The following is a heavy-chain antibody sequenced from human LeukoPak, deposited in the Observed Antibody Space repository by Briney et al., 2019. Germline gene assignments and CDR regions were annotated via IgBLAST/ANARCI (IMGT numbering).Heavy chain of an antibody. Sequence: GGSLRLSCVASRFAFSQAWMRWVRQAPGKGLEWVGRIKSESDGGTTDYAAPVKGRFTISRDDSKNTLFLQMNSLQTEDTAVYYCTTSGWFDHWGQGTLVTVSS. CDR2: IKSESDGGTT. CDR1: RFAFSQAW. CDR3: TTSGWFDH. V-gene: IGHV3-15*01. J-gene: IGHJ5*02. D-gene: IGHD1-26*01.